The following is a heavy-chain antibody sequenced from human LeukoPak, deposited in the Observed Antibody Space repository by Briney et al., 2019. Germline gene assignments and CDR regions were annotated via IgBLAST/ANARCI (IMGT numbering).Heavy chain of an antibody. CDR2: ISSDGSTT. V-gene: IGHV3-74*01. J-gene: IGHJ4*02. CDR1: GFTFSSYW. Sequence: PGGSLRLSCAASGFTFSSYWIHWVRQATGKGLVWVSRISSDGSTTSYADSVKGRFTISRDNAKNTLYLQMNSLKAEGTAVYYCARVLDRWGQGTLVTVSS. CDR3: ARVLDR.